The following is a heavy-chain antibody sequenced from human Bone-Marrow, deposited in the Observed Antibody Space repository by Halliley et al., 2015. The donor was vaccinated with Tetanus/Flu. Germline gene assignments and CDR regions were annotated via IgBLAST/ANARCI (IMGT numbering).Heavy chain of an antibody. D-gene: IGHD5-12*01. Sequence: AASGFTFSKYAMSWVRQAPGKGLEWVSGISESGASTNHADSVKGRFTISRDNSKNTLYLQMISLTVEDTAVYYCGKDVYEATHQYSGYMINDYWGQGTLVTVSS. J-gene: IGHJ4*02. CDR3: GKDVYEATHQYSGYMINDY. V-gene: IGHV3-23*01. CDR1: GFTFSKYA. CDR2: ISESGAST.